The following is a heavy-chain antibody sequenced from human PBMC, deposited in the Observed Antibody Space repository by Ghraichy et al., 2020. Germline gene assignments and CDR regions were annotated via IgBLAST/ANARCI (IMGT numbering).Heavy chain of an antibody. CDR2: ISGSGGST. D-gene: IGHD3-10*01. J-gene: IGHJ4*02. CDR3: AKDVELLWFGPRMGYYFDY. V-gene: IGHV3-23*01. CDR1: GFTFSSYA. Sequence: GGSLRLSCAASGFTFSSYAMSWVRQAPGKGLEWVSAISGSGGSTYYADSVKGRFTISRDNSKNTLYLQMNSLRAEDTAVYYCAKDVELLWFGPRMGYYFDYWGQGTLVTVSS.